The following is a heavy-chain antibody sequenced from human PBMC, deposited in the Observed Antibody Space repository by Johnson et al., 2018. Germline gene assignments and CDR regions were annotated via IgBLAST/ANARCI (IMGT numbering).Heavy chain of an antibody. J-gene: IGHJ4*02. V-gene: IGHV1-8*01. CDR1: GYTFTSYD. CDR2: MNPNSGNT. Sequence: QVQLVQSGAEVKKPGASVKVSCKASGYTFTSYDINWVRQATGQGLEWMGWMNPNSGNTGYAQKFQGRLTMTRNTSINTAYMDLSSLRSDDTAIYFCARGSLGYPYDFDFWGQGTLVTVSS. D-gene: IGHD5-18*01. CDR3: ARGSLGYPYDFDF.